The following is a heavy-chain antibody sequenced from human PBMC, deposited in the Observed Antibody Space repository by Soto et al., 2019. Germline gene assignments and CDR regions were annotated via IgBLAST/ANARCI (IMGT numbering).Heavy chain of an antibody. Sequence: GGSLRLSCAASGFTLSSSWMHWVRQAPGKGLVWVSRINSDGSITNYADSVRGRFTISRDNTNDMLYLQMKSLRAEDTAVYFCAYGTLSGFDCWGQGTLVTVSS. D-gene: IGHD1-26*01. V-gene: IGHV3-74*01. J-gene: IGHJ4*01. CDR2: INSDGSIT. CDR3: AYGTLSGFDC. CDR1: GFTLSSSW.